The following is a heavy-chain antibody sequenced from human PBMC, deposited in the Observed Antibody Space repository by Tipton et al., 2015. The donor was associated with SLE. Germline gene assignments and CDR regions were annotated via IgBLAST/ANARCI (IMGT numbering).Heavy chain of an antibody. D-gene: IGHD3-10*01. J-gene: IGHJ4*02. CDR3: ARAVMVQGVIAAAFDY. Sequence: QLVQSGAEVKTPGASVKVSCKASGYTFTSYGISWVRQAPGQGLEWMGWISAYNGNTNYAQKLQGRVTMTTDTSTSTAYMELRSLRSADPAVYYCARAVMVQGVIAAAFDYWGQGTLVTVSS. CDR1: GYTFTSYG. V-gene: IGHV1-18*01. CDR2: ISAYNGNT.